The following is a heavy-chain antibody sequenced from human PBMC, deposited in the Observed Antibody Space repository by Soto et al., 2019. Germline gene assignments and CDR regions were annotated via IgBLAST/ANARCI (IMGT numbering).Heavy chain of an antibody. CDR2: IYNDGTYS. J-gene: IGHJ4*02. CDR1: GFTVSSTY. CDR3: TRGPRPISTGTGAY. Sequence: GGSLRLSCAASGFTVSSTYMSWVRQAPGKGLEWVSRIYNDGTYSDYADSVRGRFTISRDNVNDTLYLQMNNLRAEDSGLYYCTRGPRPISTGTGAYWGQGTQVTVSS. V-gene: IGHV3-74*01. D-gene: IGHD3-10*01.